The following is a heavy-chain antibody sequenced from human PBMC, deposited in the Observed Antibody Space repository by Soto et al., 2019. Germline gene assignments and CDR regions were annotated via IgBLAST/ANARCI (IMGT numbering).Heavy chain of an antibody. J-gene: IGHJ6*02. V-gene: IGHV5-10-1*01. D-gene: IGHD3-10*01. CDR3: ASWLPYYYGMDV. Sequence: PGESLKISCKGSGYSFTSYWISWVRQMPGKGLEWMGRIDPSDSYTNYSPSFQGHVTISADKSISTAYLQWSSLKASDTAMYYCASWLPYYYGMDVWGQGTTVTVSS. CDR1: GYSFTSYW. CDR2: IDPSDSYT.